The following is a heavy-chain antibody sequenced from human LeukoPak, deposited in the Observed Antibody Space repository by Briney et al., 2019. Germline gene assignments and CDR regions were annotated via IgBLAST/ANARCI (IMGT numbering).Heavy chain of an antibody. J-gene: IGHJ4*02. Sequence: ASVKVSSKVSGYTLTELSMHWVRQAPGKGLEWMGGFDPEDGETIFAQKFQGRVTMTEDTSTDTAYMELSSLRSEDTAVFYCATEGTYTSGWDFDYWGQGTLVTVSS. CDR2: FDPEDGET. V-gene: IGHV1-24*01. CDR1: GYTLTELS. D-gene: IGHD6-19*01. CDR3: ATEGTYTSGWDFDY.